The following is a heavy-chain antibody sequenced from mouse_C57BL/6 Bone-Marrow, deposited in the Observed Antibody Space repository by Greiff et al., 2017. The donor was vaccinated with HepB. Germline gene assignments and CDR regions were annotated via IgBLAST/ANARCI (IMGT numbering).Heavy chain of an antibody. CDR3: TATGVADFDY. D-gene: IGHD1-1*02. CDR1: GFNIKDDY. V-gene: IGHV14-4*01. J-gene: IGHJ2*01. CDR2: IDPENGDT. Sequence: EVQLQQSGAELVRPGASVKLSCTASGFNIKDDYMHWVKQRPEQGLEWIGWIDPENGDTEYASKFQGKATITADTSSNTAYLQLSSLTSEDTAVYYGTATGVADFDYWGQGTTLTVSS.